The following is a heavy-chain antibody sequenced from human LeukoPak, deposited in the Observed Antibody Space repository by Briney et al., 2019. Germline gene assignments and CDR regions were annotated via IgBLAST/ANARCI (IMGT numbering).Heavy chain of an antibody. Sequence: ASVKVSCKASGGTFSSYTISWVRQAPGQGLEWMGRIIPILGIANYAQKFQGRVTITADKSTSTAYMELSSLRSEDTAVYYCARGFFGYSNCGGVDYWGQGTLVTVSS. V-gene: IGHV1-69*02. CDR3: ARGFFGYSNCGGVDY. D-gene: IGHD4-11*01. J-gene: IGHJ4*02. CDR2: IIPILGIA. CDR1: GGTFSSYT.